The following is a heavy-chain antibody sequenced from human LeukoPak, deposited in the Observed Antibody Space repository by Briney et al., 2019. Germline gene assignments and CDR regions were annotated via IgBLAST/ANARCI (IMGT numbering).Heavy chain of an antibody. CDR2: MSGSGGST. J-gene: IGHJ4*02. CDR1: GFALSSYA. CDR3: AEDREGTIADYFDY. V-gene: IGHV3-23*01. Sequence: GGSLRLSCAASGFALSSYAMSWVRQAPGKGLEWVAGMSGSGGSTYYADSVKGGFTISRDNSKTTLYLQRNSLRGEDTAVYYCAEDREGTIADYFDYWGQGTLVTVSS. D-gene: IGHD1-7*01.